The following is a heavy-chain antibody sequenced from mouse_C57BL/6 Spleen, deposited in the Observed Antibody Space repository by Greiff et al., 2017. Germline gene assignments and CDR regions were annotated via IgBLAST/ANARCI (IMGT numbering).Heavy chain of an antibody. CDR1: GYTFTSYW. D-gene: IGHD1-1*01. Sequence: QVQLQQPGAELVMPGASVKLSCKASGYTFTSYWVHWVKQRPGQGLEWIGEIDPSDSYTNYNQKFKGKSTLTVDKSSSTAYMQLSSLTSEYAAVYYCASSDYGSSYYYWGQGTTLTVSS. CDR3: ASSDYGSSYYY. CDR2: IDPSDSYT. V-gene: IGHV1-69*01. J-gene: IGHJ2*01.